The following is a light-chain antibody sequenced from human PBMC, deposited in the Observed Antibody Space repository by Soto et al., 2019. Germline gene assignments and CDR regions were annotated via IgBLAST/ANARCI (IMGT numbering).Light chain of an antibody. CDR1: QSVRSSY. J-gene: IGKJ1*01. Sequence: VFTQSPGTLSWSPGESATLSCMAIQSVRSSYLAWYQQTPGQTPRLLIYAASSRATGIPDRFSGSGSGTDFSLTISRLEAEDFEVYYCQQYGSAPRTFGQGTKVDIK. V-gene: IGKV3-20*01. CDR2: AAS. CDR3: QQYGSAPRT.